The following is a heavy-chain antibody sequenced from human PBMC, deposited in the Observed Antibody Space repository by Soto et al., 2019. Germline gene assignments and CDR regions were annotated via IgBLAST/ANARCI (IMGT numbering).Heavy chain of an antibody. J-gene: IGHJ4*02. Sequence: PSETLSLTCTVSGGSISSYYWNWIRQPPGKGLEWIGYIYYRGNTNYNPSLKSRVTISVDTSKNQFSLKLSSVTAADTAVYHFARQPGYYDILTGYSTYYFDYWGQGTPVTVSS. CDR2: IYYRGNT. CDR3: ARQPGYYDILTGYSTYYFDY. CDR1: GGSISSYY. V-gene: IGHV4-59*08. D-gene: IGHD3-9*01.